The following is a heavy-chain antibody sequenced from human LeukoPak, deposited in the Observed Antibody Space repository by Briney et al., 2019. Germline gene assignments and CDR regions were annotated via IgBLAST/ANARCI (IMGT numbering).Heavy chain of an antibody. CDR2: IYGSGST. Sequence: SETLSLTCTVSGGSINSYYWSWMRQPAGKRLEWIGRIYGSGSTSYNPSVKSRVTMSVDSAKNQFALKLTSVTAADTAVYYCARDLWFGEFFDAFDIWGHGTMVIVSS. V-gene: IGHV4-4*07. J-gene: IGHJ3*02. CDR3: ARDLWFGEFFDAFDI. D-gene: IGHD3-10*01. CDR1: GGSINSYY.